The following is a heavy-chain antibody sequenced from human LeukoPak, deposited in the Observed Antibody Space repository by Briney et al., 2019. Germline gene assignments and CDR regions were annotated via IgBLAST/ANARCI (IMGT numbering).Heavy chain of an antibody. D-gene: IGHD3-10*01. CDR3: ARAYGSGSYNWFDP. J-gene: IGHJ5*02. Sequence: ASVTVSCKASGYTFTGYYMHWVRQAPGQGLEWMGWINPNSGGTNYAQKFQGRVTMTRDTSISTAYMELSRLRSDGTAVYYCARAYGSGSYNWFDPWGQGTLVTVSS. CDR1: GYTFTGYY. V-gene: IGHV1-2*02. CDR2: INPNSGGT.